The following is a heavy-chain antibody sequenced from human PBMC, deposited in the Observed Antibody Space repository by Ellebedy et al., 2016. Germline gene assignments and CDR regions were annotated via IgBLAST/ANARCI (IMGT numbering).Heavy chain of an antibody. CDR2: IKSETDGGAA. J-gene: IGHJ4*02. V-gene: IGHV3-15*01. Sequence: GESLKISCAASGFTFSNAWMNWVRQAPGKGLEWVGRIKSETDGGAAGYAAPVKGRFTISRDDSKNTLYLQMNSLKTEDTAVYFCTTVYRYNYDSVWGQGTLVTVPS. CDR1: GFTFSNAW. D-gene: IGHD5-18*01. CDR3: TTVYRYNYDSV.